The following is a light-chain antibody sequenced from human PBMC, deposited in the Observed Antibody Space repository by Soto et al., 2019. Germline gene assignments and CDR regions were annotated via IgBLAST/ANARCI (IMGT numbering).Light chain of an antibody. Sequence: MTHAPATRADLRGRRTTISSRASQSVSSNLAWYQQKPGQAPRLLIYGASTRATGIPARFSGSGSGTAVTLTSRRLQYEDFAAYYCQQYNHWPVTFGQGTKVDIK. CDR1: QSVSSN. CDR3: QQYNHWPVT. CDR2: GAS. J-gene: IGKJ1*01. V-gene: IGKV3-15*01.